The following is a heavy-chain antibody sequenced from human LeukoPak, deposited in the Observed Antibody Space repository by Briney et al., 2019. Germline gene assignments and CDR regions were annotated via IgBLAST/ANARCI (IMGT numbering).Heavy chain of an antibody. CDR1: GYTFTGYY. CDR2: INPNSGGT. CDR3: ARSTYYNDSSGYYLDYFDY. V-gene: IGHV1-2*02. Sequence: ASVKVSCKASGYTFTGYYMHWVQQAPGQGLEWMGWINPNSGGTNYAQKFQGRVTMTRDTSISTAYMELSRLRSDDTAVYYCARSTYYNDSSGYYLDYFDYWGQGTLVTVSS. D-gene: IGHD3-22*01. J-gene: IGHJ4*02.